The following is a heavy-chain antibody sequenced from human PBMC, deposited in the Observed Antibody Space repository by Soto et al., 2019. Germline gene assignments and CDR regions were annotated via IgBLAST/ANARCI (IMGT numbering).Heavy chain of an antibody. J-gene: IGHJ4*02. Sequence: TGGSLRLCCAACGFTFSSYAMSWVRQAPGKGLEWVSAITGSGDSTYYADSVKGRFTVSRDNSKNTLYLQMNSLRAEDTAVYYCAKVFVFTIREGFDYWGLGTLVTVSS. CDR2: ITGSGDST. CDR3: AKVFVFTIREGFDY. D-gene: IGHD3-3*01. V-gene: IGHV3-23*01. CDR1: GFTFSSYA.